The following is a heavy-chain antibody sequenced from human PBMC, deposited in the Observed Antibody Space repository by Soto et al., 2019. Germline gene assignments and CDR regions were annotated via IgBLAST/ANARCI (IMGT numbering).Heavy chain of an antibody. Sequence: QVQLQESGPGLVKPSETLSLTCSVSGGSVSSGSYYWSWIRQPPGKGLEWIGYIYYSGSTKYNPSLRSRVTISVDTSKNPFSLKLSSVTAADTVVYYCARAGLGDGSDYWGQGTLVSVSS. J-gene: IGHJ4*02. D-gene: IGHD1-26*01. CDR3: ARAGLGDGSDY. V-gene: IGHV4-61*01. CDR2: IYYSGST. CDR1: GGSVSSGSYY.